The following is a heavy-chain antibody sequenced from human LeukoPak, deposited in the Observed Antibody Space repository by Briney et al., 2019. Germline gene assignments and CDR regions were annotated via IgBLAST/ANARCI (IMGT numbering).Heavy chain of an antibody. CDR2: IIPILGVA. CDR3: ARDLENSSGWDLDY. V-gene: IGHV1-69*04. Sequence: SVKVSCKTSGGTFSTYTISWVRQAPGQGLEWMGRIIPILGVANYAQKFQGRVTITADESTSTAYMGLRSLRSDDSAVYYCARDLENSSGWDLDYWGQGTLVTVSS. J-gene: IGHJ4*02. CDR1: GGTFSTYT. D-gene: IGHD6-19*01.